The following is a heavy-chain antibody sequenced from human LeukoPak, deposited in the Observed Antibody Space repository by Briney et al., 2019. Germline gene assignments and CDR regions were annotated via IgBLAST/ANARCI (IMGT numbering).Heavy chain of an antibody. CDR3: VRSGGDAFDI. V-gene: IGHV3-30*02. CDR1: GFTFSIYG. Sequence: GGSLRLSCAPSGFTFSIYGMHWVRQAPGKGLEWVAFIRYDGSNKYYADSVKGRFTISRDNSKNTLYLQMNSLRAEDTAVYYCVRSGGDAFDIWGQGTMVIVSS. J-gene: IGHJ3*02. D-gene: IGHD3-10*01. CDR2: IRYDGSNK.